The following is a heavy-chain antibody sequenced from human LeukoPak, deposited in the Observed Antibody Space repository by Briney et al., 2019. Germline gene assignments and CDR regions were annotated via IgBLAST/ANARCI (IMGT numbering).Heavy chain of an antibody. CDR3: AKTLVVGAKSRSYWYFDL. J-gene: IGHJ2*01. CDR1: GFTFSSYA. V-gene: IGHV3-23*01. D-gene: IGHD1-26*01. CDR2: ISPSGGDT. Sequence: GGSLRLSCAASGFTFSSYAMTWVRQAPGEGLEWVSAISPSGGDTYYADSVQGRFSVSRDDSKNTLYLQMNSLRAEDTAVYYCAKTLVVGAKSRSYWYFDLWGRGTLVTVSS.